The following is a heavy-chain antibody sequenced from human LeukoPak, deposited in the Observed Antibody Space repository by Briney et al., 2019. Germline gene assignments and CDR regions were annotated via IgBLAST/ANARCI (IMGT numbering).Heavy chain of an antibody. Sequence: GGSPRLSCAASGFTFSSYAMSWVRQAPGKGLEWVSAISGSGGSTYYADSVKGRFTISRDNSKNTLYLQMNSLRAEDTAVYYCAKAKGYGGNSELDYWGQGTLVTVSS. CDR1: GFTFSSYA. J-gene: IGHJ4*02. CDR2: ISGSGGST. D-gene: IGHD4-23*01. V-gene: IGHV3-23*01. CDR3: AKAKGYGGNSELDY.